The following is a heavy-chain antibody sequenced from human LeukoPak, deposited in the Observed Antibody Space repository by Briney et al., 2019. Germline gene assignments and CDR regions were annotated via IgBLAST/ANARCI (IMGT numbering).Heavy chain of an antibody. J-gene: IGHJ4*02. Sequence: SETLSLTCAVYGGSFSDYYWSWIRQPPGDGLEWIGEINHSGTTNYNPSLKSRVTISVDTSKNQVSLNLISLTAADTAVCYCARFGRGAWYGWVDLWGQGSLVTVSS. CDR1: GGSFSDYY. V-gene: IGHV4-34*01. D-gene: IGHD2-8*02. CDR3: ARFGRGAWYGWVDL. CDR2: INHSGTT.